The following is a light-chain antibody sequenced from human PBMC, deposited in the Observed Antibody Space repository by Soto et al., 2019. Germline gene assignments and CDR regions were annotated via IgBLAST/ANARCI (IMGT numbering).Light chain of an antibody. Sequence: EIVLTQSPATLSLSPGERATLSSRASQSVSGYLAWYQQKPGQAPRLLIYEASNRATGIPARFSGSGSGTEVTLTISSLEPEDFAVYCCQQRSNWPITFGQGPRLEI. CDR2: EAS. CDR3: QQRSNWPIT. J-gene: IGKJ5*01. V-gene: IGKV3-11*01. CDR1: QSVSGY.